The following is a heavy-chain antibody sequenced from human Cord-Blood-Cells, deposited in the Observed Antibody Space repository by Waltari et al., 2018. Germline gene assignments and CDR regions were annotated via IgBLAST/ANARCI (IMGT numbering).Heavy chain of an antibody. CDR1: AGPFSSYA. D-gene: IGHD2-15*01. CDR3: ARPNCSGGSCYFNWFDP. Sequence: QVQLVQSGAEVKKPGSSVKVSCKASAGPFSSYAISWVRQAPRQGLDGMGGIIPIFGKANYAQKVQGRVTITADKSTSTAYMELSSLRSEDTAVYYCARPNCSGGSCYFNWFDPWGQGTLVTVSS. V-gene: IGHV1-69*06. J-gene: IGHJ5*02. CDR2: IIPIFGKA.